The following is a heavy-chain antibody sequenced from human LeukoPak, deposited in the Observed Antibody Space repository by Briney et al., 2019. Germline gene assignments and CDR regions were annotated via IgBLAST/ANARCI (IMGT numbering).Heavy chain of an antibody. D-gene: IGHD6-13*01. V-gene: IGHV1-69*05. CDR2: IIPIFGTA. CDR1: GGTFSSYA. J-gene: IGHJ5*02. CDR3: ARDVGYIAAAGTST. Sequence: SVKVSCKASGGTFSSYAISCVRQAPGQGLEWMGGIIPIFGTANYAQKFQGRVTITTDESTSTAYMELSSLRSEDTDVYYCARDVGYIAAAGTSTWGQGTLVTVSS.